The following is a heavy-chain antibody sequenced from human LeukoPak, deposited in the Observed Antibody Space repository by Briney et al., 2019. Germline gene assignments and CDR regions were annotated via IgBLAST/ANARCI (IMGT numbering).Heavy chain of an antibody. CDR2: IYYSGSP. Sequence: PSETLSLTCTVSGDSLSGYYWSWIRQPPGKGLEWIAYIYYSGSPNYNPSLKSRVTISLDTSKNQFSLKLSSVTAADTGVYYCARGGYSSSWLSYWGQGTLVTVFS. CDR3: ARGGYSSSWLSY. D-gene: IGHD6-13*01. CDR1: GDSLSGYY. J-gene: IGHJ4*02. V-gene: IGHV4-59*01.